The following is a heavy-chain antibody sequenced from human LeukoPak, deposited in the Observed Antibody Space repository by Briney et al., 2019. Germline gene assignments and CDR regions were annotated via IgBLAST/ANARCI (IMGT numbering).Heavy chain of an antibody. Sequence: PGGSLRLSCAASGFNFGAYTINWVRQAPRKGLEWVSAISGSGGSTYYADSVKGRFTISRDNSKNTLYLQMNSLRAEDTAVYYCAKAPGHYYDSSGYYDYWGQGTLVTVSS. V-gene: IGHV3-23*01. CDR1: GFNFGAYT. D-gene: IGHD3-22*01. J-gene: IGHJ4*02. CDR3: AKAPGHYYDSSGYYDY. CDR2: ISGSGGST.